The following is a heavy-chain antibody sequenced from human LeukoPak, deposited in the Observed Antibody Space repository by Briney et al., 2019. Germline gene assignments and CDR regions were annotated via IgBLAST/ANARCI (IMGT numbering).Heavy chain of an antibody. V-gene: IGHV1-69*05. D-gene: IGHD3-10*01. CDR1: GGTFSSYA. CDR2: IIPIFGTA. CDR3: ARVNRDYGSGMYRFDP. Sequence: ASVKVSCKASGGTFSSYAISWVRQAPGQGLEWMGGIIPIFGTANYARKFQGRVTITTDESTSTAYMELSSLRSEDTAVYYCARVNRDYGSGMYRFDPWGQGTLVTVSS. J-gene: IGHJ5*02.